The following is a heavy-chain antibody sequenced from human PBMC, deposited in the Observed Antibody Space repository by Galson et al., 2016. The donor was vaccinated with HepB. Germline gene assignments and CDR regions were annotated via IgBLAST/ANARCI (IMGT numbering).Heavy chain of an antibody. CDR2: INSDGSST. J-gene: IGHJ6*02. V-gene: IGHV3-74*01. D-gene: IGHD5-24*01. CDR3: ARGGSRDGYNPYYYYGMDV. CDR1: GFTFSSYW. Sequence: SLRLSCAASGFTFSSYWMRWVRQAPGKGLVWVSRINSDGSSTSYADSVKGRFTISRDNAMNTLYLQMNSLRVEDTAVYYCARGGSRDGYNPYYYYGMDVWGQGTTVTVSS.